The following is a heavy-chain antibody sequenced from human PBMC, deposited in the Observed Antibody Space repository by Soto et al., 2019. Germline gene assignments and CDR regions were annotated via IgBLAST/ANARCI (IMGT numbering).Heavy chain of an antibody. J-gene: IGHJ6*02. Sequence: GGSLRLSCAASGFTFSSYAMIWVRQAPGKGLEWVSAISGSGGSTYYADSVKGRFTISRDDSKNTLYLQMNSLRAEDTAVYYCATEHSGPYYYYGMDVWGQGTTVTVSS. CDR1: GFTFSSYA. V-gene: IGHV3-23*01. CDR2: ISGSGGST. CDR3: ATEHSGPYYYYGMDV. D-gene: IGHD3-10*01.